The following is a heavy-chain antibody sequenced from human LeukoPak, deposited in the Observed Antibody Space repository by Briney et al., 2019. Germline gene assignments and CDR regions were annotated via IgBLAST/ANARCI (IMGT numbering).Heavy chain of an antibody. V-gene: IGHV4-31*03. CDR1: GGSISSGGYS. CDR2: IYYSGST. D-gene: IGHD1-26*01. J-gene: IGHJ5*02. CDR3: ARARPAIVGATPWFDP. Sequence: SQTLSLTCTVSGGSISSGGYSWSWIRQHPGKGLEWIGYIYYSGSTYYNPSLKSRVTISVDTSKNQFSLKLSSVTAADTAVYYCARARPAIVGATPWFDPWGQGTLVTVSS.